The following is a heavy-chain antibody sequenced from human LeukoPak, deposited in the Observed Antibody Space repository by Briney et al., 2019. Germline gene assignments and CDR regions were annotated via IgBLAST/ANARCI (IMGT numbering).Heavy chain of an antibody. J-gene: IGHJ4*02. Sequence: ASVKVSCKASGYTFTGYYMHWVRQAPGRGLEWMGRINPNSGGTNYAQKFQGRVTMTRDTSISTAYMELSRLRSDDTAVYYCARARGYSYGYSDYWGQGTLVAVSS. CDR1: GYTFTGYY. D-gene: IGHD5-18*01. CDR2: INPNSGGT. CDR3: ARARGYSYGYSDY. V-gene: IGHV1-2*06.